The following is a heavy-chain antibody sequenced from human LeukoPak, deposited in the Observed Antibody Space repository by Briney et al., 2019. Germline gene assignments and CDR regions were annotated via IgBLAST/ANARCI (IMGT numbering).Heavy chain of an antibody. CDR1: GYTFTSYG. CDR3: ARDYYDSSGYYYVPYFDY. J-gene: IGHJ4*02. D-gene: IGHD3-22*01. Sequence: ASVKVCCKASGYTFTSYGISWVRQAPGQGLEWMGWISAYNGNTNYAQKLQGRVTMTTDTSTSTAYMELRSLRSDDTAVYYCARDYYDSSGYYYVPYFDYWGQGTLVTVSS. V-gene: IGHV1-18*01. CDR2: ISAYNGNT.